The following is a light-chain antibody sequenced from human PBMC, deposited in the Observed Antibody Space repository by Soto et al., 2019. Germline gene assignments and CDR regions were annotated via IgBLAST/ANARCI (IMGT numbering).Light chain of an antibody. CDR2: AAS. CDR1: QGISNY. CDR3: QKYDSALGT. V-gene: IGKV1-27*01. Sequence: DIQMTQSPSSLSASVGDRVTITCRATQGISNYLAWYQQKPGKVPKLLIYAASTLQSGVPSRLSGSGSGTDFTLTISSLQPEGAATFYCQKYDSALGTFGQGTKV. J-gene: IGKJ1*01.